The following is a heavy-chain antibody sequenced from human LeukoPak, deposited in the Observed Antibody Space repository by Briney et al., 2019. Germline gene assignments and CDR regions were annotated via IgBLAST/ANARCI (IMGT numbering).Heavy chain of an antibody. V-gene: IGHV3-48*01. D-gene: IGHD5-12*01. CDR1: GFTFSTYG. CDR3: ARTPSGYETDYFFDK. CDR2: ISSGSSTI. J-gene: IGHJ4*02. Sequence: GVSLRLSCAASGFTFSTYGMNWVRQAPGKGLECVSYISSGSSTIYYADSVRGRFSISRDDAKSSLYLQMNSLRPDDTAVYYCARTPSGYETDYFFDKWGQGTLVTVSS.